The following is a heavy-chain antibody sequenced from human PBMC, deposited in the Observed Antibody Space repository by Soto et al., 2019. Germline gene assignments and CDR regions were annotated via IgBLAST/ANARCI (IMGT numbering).Heavy chain of an antibody. V-gene: IGHV3-23*01. CDR1: GFTFSSYA. D-gene: IGHD1-26*01. J-gene: IGHJ5*02. Sequence: PGGSLRLSCAASGFTFSSYAMSWVRQAPGKGLEWVSAISGSGFKKYYADSVKGRSTISRDNSKSTVYLELNNLSAEDTAVYHCAKNQGVELVPLATVDWFDPWGQGSVVTVSS. CDR2: ISGSGFKK. CDR3: AKNQGVELVPLATVDWFDP.